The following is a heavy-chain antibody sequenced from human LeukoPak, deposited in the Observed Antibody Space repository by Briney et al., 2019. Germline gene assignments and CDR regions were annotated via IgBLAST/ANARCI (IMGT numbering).Heavy chain of an antibody. V-gene: IGHV4-61*02. CDR3: ARQRGEELLWFGEPFDY. CDR2: IYTSGST. J-gene: IGHJ4*02. Sequence: PSETLSFNATGSGGSSSSVSYYRSWIRQPAGKGREWIGRIYTSGSTNYKPSLKSRVTISVDTSKNQFSLKLSSVTAADTAVYYCARQRGEELLWFGEPFDYWGQGTLVTVSS. D-gene: IGHD3-10*01. CDR1: GGSSSSVSYY.